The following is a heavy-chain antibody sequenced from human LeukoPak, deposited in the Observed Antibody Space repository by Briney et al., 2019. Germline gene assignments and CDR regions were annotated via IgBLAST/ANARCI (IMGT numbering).Heavy chain of an antibody. Sequence: SETLSLTCTVSGGSISSYYWNWIRQPPGKGLEWIGEINHSGSTNYNPSLKSRVTISVDTSKNQFSLKVSSVTAADTAVYYCARQISRSGRFNYYFDYWGQGTLVTVSS. CDR2: INHSGST. CDR3: ARQISRSGRFNYYFDY. V-gene: IGHV4-34*01. J-gene: IGHJ4*02. CDR1: GGSISSYY. D-gene: IGHD3-10*01.